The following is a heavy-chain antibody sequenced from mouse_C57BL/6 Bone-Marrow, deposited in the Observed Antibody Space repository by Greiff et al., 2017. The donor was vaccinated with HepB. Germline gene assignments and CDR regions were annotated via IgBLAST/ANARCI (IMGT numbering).Heavy chain of an antibody. J-gene: IGHJ2*01. CDR1: GYAFSSSW. CDR3: ARANYYGSSPLDY. V-gene: IGHV1-82*01. Sequence: QVQLKESGPELVKPGASVKISCKASGYAFSSSWMNWVKQRPGKGLEWIGRIYPGDGDTNYNGKFKGKATLTADKSSSTAYMQLSSLTSEDSAVYFCARANYYGSSPLDYWGQGTTLTVSS. CDR2: IYPGDGDT. D-gene: IGHD1-1*01.